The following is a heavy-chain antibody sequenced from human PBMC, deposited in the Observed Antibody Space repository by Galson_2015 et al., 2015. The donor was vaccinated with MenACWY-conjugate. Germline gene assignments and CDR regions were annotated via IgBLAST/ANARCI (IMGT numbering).Heavy chain of an antibody. CDR2: ISAYNGNT. J-gene: IGHJ4*02. CDR3: ARSGYSYGPLHYFDY. Sequence: SVKVSCKASGYTFTSYGISWVRQAPGQGLEWMGWISAYNGNTNYAQKLQGRVTMTTDTSTSTDYMELRSLRSDDTAVYYCARSGYSYGPLHYFDYWGQGTLVTVSS. V-gene: IGHV1-18*01. CDR1: GYTFTSYG. D-gene: IGHD5-18*01.